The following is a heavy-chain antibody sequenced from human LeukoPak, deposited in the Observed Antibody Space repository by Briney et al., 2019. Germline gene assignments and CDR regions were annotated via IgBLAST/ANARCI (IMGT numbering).Heavy chain of an antibody. J-gene: IGHJ4*02. CDR2: IIPIFGTA. V-gene: IGHV1-69*13. D-gene: IGHD2-21*02. Sequence: GPTVKVSCKASGGTFSSYAISWVRQAPGQGLEWMGGIIPIFGTANYAQKFQGRVTITADESTSTAYMELSSLRSEDTAVYYCARDHEAYCGGDCYSRIFDYWGQGTLVTVSP. CDR1: GGTFSSYA. CDR3: ARDHEAYCGGDCYSRIFDY.